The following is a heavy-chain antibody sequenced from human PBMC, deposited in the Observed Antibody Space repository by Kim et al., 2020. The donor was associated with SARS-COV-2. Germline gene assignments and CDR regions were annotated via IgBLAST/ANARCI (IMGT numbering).Heavy chain of an antibody. V-gene: IGHV1-46*01. J-gene: IGHJ4*02. Sequence: SYAKKFQGRVTITRDTSTSTVYMELSSLRSEDTDVYYCARVGSSSWGSDYWGQGTLVTVSS. CDR3: ARVGSSSWGSDY. D-gene: IGHD6-13*01.